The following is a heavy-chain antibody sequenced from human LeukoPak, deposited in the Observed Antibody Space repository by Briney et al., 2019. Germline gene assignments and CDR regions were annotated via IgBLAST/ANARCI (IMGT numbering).Heavy chain of an antibody. CDR2: IYHSGST. V-gene: IGHV4-4*02. CDR3: ARITMTTVPKYYYYYYMDV. J-gene: IGHJ6*03. D-gene: IGHD4-17*01. CDR1: GGSISSSNW. Sequence: PSETLSLTCAVSGGSISSSNWWSWVRPPPGKGLEWIGEIYHSGSTNYNPSLKSRVTISVDKSKNQVSLKLSSVTAADTAVYYCARITMTTVPKYYYYYYMDVWGKGTTVTVSS.